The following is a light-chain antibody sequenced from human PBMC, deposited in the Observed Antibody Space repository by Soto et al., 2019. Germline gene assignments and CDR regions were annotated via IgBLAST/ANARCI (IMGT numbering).Light chain of an antibody. J-gene: IGKJ1*01. CDR1: QSVSSN. CDR3: QQRYDWPRT. CDR2: DVS. V-gene: IGKV3D-11*02. Sequence: EIVMTQSPATLSVSPGERATLSCRASQSVSSNLAWYQQKPGQAPRLLIYDVSNRATGIPARFSGSGPGTDFTLTISSLEPEDFAVYYCQQRYDWPRTFGQGTKVDIK.